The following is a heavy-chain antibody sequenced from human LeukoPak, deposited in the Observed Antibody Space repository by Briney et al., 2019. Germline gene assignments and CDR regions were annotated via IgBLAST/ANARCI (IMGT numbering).Heavy chain of an antibody. CDR3: ARSRFGGHWFDP. Sequence: GGSLRLSCAASGFIFSSYEMNWVRQAPGKGLEWVSYISSSGSTIYYADSVKGRFTISRDNSKNTLYLQLNSLRADDTAVYYCARSRFGGHWFDPWGQGTLVTVSS. CDR2: ISSSGSTI. CDR1: GFIFSSYE. V-gene: IGHV3-48*03. J-gene: IGHJ5*02. D-gene: IGHD3-16*01.